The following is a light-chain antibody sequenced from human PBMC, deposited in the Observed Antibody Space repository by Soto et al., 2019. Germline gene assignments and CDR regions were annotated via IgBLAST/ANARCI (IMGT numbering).Light chain of an antibody. CDR2: GTS. CDR1: QSVSNSY. CDR3: QQYRTSPYT. V-gene: IGKV3-20*01. J-gene: IGKJ2*01. Sequence: EIVLTQSPGTLSLSPGERATLSCRASQSVSNSYFAWYQQKPGQAPRLLIYGTSNTATGIPARFSGSRSGTGFTLTISSLEPEDFAVYYCQQYRTSPYTFGQGTKVDIK.